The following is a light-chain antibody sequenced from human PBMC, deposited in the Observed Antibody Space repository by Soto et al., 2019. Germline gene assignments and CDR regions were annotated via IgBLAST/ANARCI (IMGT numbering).Light chain of an antibody. Sequence: QLVLTQPPSASGTPGQRVTISCSGSRAYIGSNTVTWYQHLPGAAPKLLVYNNNQRPSGVPDRFSGSKSDTSASLAISGLQFEDEAVYYCAAWDDSLSGPVFGGGTKLTVL. CDR2: NNN. J-gene: IGLJ3*02. V-gene: IGLV1-44*01. CDR1: RAYIGSNT. CDR3: AAWDDSLSGPV.